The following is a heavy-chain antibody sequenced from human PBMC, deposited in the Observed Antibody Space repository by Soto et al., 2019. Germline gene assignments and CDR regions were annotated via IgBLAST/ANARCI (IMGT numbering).Heavy chain of an antibody. J-gene: IGHJ6*02. CDR1: GGTFSSYT. V-gene: IGHV1-18*01. Sequence: GASVKVSCKASGGTFSSYTISWVRQAPGQGLEWMGWISAYNGNTNYAQKLQGRVTMTTDTSTSTPYMELRSLRSDDTAVYYCARVVLAGAGYYGMDVWGQGTTVTVSS. CDR2: ISAYNGNT. CDR3: ARVVLAGAGYYGMDV. D-gene: IGHD6-13*01.